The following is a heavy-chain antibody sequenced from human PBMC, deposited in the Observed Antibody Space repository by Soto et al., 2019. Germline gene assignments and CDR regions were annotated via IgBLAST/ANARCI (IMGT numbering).Heavy chain of an antibody. Sequence: EVQLLESGGGLVQPGGSLRLSCAASGFTFSNYALTWVRQAPGKGLEWVSTISGSGGSTYYADSVKGRFTISRDNSKNTLYLQMNSLRAEDTAVYYCAKDQGSSWYEIDSWGQGTLGTVSS. CDR1: GFTFSNYA. J-gene: IGHJ4*02. CDR2: ISGSGGST. CDR3: AKDQGSSWYEIDS. V-gene: IGHV3-23*01. D-gene: IGHD6-13*01.